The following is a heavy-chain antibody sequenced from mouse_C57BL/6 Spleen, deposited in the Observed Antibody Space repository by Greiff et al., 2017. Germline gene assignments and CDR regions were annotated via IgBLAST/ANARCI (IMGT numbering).Heavy chain of an antibody. D-gene: IGHD1-1*01. V-gene: IGHV3-6*01. CDR2: ISYDGSN. CDR3: ARRDGLLRGYCDV. J-gene: IGHJ1*03. Sequence: EVKLMESGPGLVKPSQSLSLTCSVTGYSITSGYYWNWIRQFPGNKLEWMGYISYDGSNNYNPSLKNRISITRDTSKNQFFLKLNSVTTEDTATYYCARRDGLLRGYCDVWGTGTTVTVSS. CDR1: GYSITSGYY.